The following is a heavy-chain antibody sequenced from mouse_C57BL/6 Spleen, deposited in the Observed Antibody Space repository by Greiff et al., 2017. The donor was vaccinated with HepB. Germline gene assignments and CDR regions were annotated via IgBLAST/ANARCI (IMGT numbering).Heavy chain of an antibody. V-gene: IGHV1-54*01. Sequence: VKLQQSGAELVRPGTSVKVSCKASGYAFTNYLIEWVKQRPGQGLEWIGVINPGSGGTNYNEKFKGKATLTADKSSSTAYMQLSSLTSEDSAVYFCARGGVTTLYYFDYWGQGTTLTVSS. CDR1: GYAFTNYL. D-gene: IGHD2-2*01. CDR3: ARGGVTTLYYFDY. CDR2: INPGSGGT. J-gene: IGHJ2*01.